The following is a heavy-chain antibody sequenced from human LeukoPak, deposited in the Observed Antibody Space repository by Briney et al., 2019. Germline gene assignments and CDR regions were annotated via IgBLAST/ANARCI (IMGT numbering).Heavy chain of an antibody. CDR1: GFTFSSYA. CDR2: ISGSGSDT. CDR3: AKGMRPCSSTSCYAFHPPDY. J-gene: IGHJ4*02. D-gene: IGHD2-2*01. Sequence: QAGGSLRLSCAASGFTFSSYAMSWVRQAPGKGLEWVSAISGSGSDTYYADSVKGRFTISRDNSKNTLYLQMSSLRPEDTAVYYCAKGMRPCSSTSCYAFHPPDYWGQGTLVTVSS. V-gene: IGHV3-23*01.